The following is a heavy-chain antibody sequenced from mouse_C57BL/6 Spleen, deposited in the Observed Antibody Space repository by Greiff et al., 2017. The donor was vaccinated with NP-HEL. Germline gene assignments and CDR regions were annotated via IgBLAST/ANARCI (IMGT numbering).Heavy chain of an antibody. D-gene: IGHD2-5*01. CDR3: VRESNEERYFDY. J-gene: IGHJ2*01. Sequence: EVQGVESGGGLVQPKGSLKLSCAASGFTFNTYAMHWVRQAPGKGLEWVARIRSKSSNYATYYADSVKDRFTISRDDSQSMLYLQMNNMKTEDTAMDKRVRESNEERYFDYWSQGTTLTVSS. V-gene: IGHV10-3*01. CDR2: IRSKSSNYAT. CDR1: GFTFNTYA.